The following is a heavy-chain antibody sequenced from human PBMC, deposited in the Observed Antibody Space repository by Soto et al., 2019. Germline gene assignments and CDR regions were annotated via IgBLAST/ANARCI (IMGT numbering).Heavy chain of an antibody. CDR2: INHSGRT. CDR1: GGSFSGDH. D-gene: IGHD2-2*01. V-gene: IGHV4-34*01. Sequence: SETLSLTCAVYGGSFSGDHWSWIRQPPGKGLEWIGEINHSGRTNYNPSPKSRVTISVDTSKKQISLKLNSVTAADTAVYYCARRYCSSTSCLAGFDPWGRGTLVTVSS. J-gene: IGHJ5*02. CDR3: ARRYCSSTSCLAGFDP.